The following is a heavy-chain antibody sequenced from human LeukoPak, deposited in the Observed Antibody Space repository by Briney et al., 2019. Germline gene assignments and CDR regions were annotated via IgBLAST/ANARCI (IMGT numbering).Heavy chain of an antibody. CDR2: INPNSGGT. Sequence: GASVTVSCTASGYTFTGYYMHWVRQAPGQGLEWMGWINPNSGGTNYAQKFQGRVTMTRDTSISTAYMELSRLRSDDTAVYYCARGGPGIAVAGFDYWGQGTLVTVSS. D-gene: IGHD6-19*01. J-gene: IGHJ4*02. CDR1: GYTFTGYY. V-gene: IGHV1-2*02. CDR3: ARGGPGIAVAGFDY.